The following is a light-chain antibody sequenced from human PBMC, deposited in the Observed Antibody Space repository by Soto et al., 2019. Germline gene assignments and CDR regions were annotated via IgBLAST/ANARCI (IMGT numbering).Light chain of an antibody. CDR3: QRYNSYSGT. V-gene: IGKV1-5*01. CDR2: DAS. Sequence: DIQMTQSPSTLSASVGDRVTITCRASQSISTWVAWYQQKPGKAPKLLIYDASRLQSGVPSRFSGGGSGTEFTLTISSLQPDDFATYYCQRYNSYSGTFGQGTKLEIK. J-gene: IGKJ2*01. CDR1: QSISTW.